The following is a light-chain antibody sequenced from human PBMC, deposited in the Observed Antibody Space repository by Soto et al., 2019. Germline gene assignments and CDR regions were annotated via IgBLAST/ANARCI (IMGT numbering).Light chain of an antibody. CDR1: QSVLYSSDNKNY. Sequence: DIVMTQSPDSLAVFLGERATINCTSSQSVLYSSDNKNYLAWYQQKPGQPPKLLIYWASTRGVGVPDRFSGSGSGTDFTLTIRNLQAEDVAVYYCQQYYTTRTFGQGTKVEIK. V-gene: IGKV4-1*01. CDR3: QQYYTTRT. J-gene: IGKJ1*01. CDR2: WAS.